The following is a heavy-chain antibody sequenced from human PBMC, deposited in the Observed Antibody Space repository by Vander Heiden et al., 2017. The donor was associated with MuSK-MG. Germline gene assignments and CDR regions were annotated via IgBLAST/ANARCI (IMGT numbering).Heavy chain of an antibody. CDR1: GDSVPSPSAT. CDR2: TYYRSKWYS. Sequence: QVQLQQSGPGLVKPSQTLSLTCAISGDSVPSPSATWNWIRPSPSRGLEWLGRTYYRSKWYSEYAVSLKRRRTLNPDTSKNQVSLQLNSVTPEETAVYYGARDVAGYNGNTGYRSPLDYWGQGTLVTVSS. CDR3: ARDVAGYNGNTGYRSPLDY. V-gene: IGHV6-1*01. J-gene: IGHJ4*02. D-gene: IGHD1-26*01.